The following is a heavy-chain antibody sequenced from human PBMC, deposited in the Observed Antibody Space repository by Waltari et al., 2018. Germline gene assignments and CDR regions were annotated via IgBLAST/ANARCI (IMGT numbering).Heavy chain of an antibody. V-gene: IGHV4-59*08. CDR3: ARLNCSSTSCYRAYYYYYMDV. CDR1: GGSISSYY. D-gene: IGHD2-2*01. Sequence: QVQLQESGPGLVKPSETLSLTCTVSGGSISSYYWSWIRQPPGKGLEWIGYSYERCSTNYTPSLKRRVTRSVDTSNNQFSLKLSSVTAADTAVYYCARLNCSSTSCYRAYYYYYMDVWGKGTTVTISS. J-gene: IGHJ6*03. CDR2: SYERCST.